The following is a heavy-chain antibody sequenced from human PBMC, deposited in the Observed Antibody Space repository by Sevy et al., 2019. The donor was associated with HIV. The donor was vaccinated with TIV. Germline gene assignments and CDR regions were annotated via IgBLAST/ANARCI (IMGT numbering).Heavy chain of an antibody. J-gene: IGHJ4*02. V-gene: IGHV3-15*06. CDR3: TTDREYGDYKGGFDY. Sequence: GGSLRLSCAASGFTFSSYWMHWVRQAPGKGLEWVGRITSNRDRGTTSYAAPLKGRATISRADSKNTLFLQMNIVKSADTAVYYCTTDREYGDYKGGFDYWGQGALVTVSS. CDR1: GFTFSSYW. CDR2: ITSNRDRGTT. D-gene: IGHD4-17*01.